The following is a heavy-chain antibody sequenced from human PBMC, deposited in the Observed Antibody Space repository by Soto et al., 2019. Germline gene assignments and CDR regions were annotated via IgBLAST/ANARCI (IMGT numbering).Heavy chain of an antibody. D-gene: IGHD2-21*01. J-gene: IGHJ4*02. V-gene: IGHV1-69*02. CDR2: FIPILDMA. Sequence: QVQVVQSGAEVKKPESSVKVSRKPSGGTFNTYTVNWVRLAPGHGLEWMGRFIPILDMANYAQKFQDRVTITADRSTFTAYMELNSLTSDDTAAYYCAITYCRDNSCPRDFDFWGPGTRVTVSS. CDR3: AITYCRDNSCPRDFDF. CDR1: GGTFNTYT.